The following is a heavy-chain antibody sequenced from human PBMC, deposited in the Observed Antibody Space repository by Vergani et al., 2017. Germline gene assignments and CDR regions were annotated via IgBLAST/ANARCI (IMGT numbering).Heavy chain of an antibody. D-gene: IGHD7-27*01. Sequence: EVQLVESGGGLVKPGGSLRLSCAASGFTFSSYSMNWVRQAPGKGLEWVSSISSSSRYIYSADSVKGRFTISRDNAKNSLYLQMNSLRAEDTAVYYCARDAKNWGRDAFDIWGQGTMVTVSS. CDR3: ARDAKNWGRDAFDI. CDR2: ISSSSRYI. CDR1: GFTFSSYS. J-gene: IGHJ3*02. V-gene: IGHV3-21*01.